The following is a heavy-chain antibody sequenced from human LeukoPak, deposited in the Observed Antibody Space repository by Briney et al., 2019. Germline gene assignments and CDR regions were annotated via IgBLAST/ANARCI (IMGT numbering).Heavy chain of an antibody. CDR3: ARHEWSGYFDWYFDL. J-gene: IGHJ2*01. Sequence: SETLSLTCTVSGDSISSDTYYWAWIRQPPGKGLEWIGNIYYNGITYYNPSLKSRVTISVDTSKNQFSLKLSSVTAADTAVYYCARHEWSGYFDWYFDLWGRGTLVTVSS. D-gene: IGHD3-3*01. CDR1: GDSISSDTYY. CDR2: IYYNGIT. V-gene: IGHV4-39*01.